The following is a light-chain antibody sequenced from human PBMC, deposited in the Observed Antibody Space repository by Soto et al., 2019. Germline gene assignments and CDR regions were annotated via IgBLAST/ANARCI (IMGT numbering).Light chain of an antibody. CDR2: DAS. CDR3: QQRSNSYT. Sequence: EIVLTQSPATLSLSPVERATLSCRASQSVSSYLAWYQQKPGQAPRLLIYDASNRATGIPARFSGSGSGTDFHLTISSLEPEDFAVYYCQQRSNSYTFGQGTKLEIK. J-gene: IGKJ2*01. CDR1: QSVSSY. V-gene: IGKV3-11*01.